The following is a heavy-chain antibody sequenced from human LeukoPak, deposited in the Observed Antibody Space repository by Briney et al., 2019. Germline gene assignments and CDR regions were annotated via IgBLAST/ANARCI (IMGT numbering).Heavy chain of an antibody. CDR3: ARQAPAYYDSSGYLSTPLPDY. J-gene: IGHJ4*02. CDR1: GGSISSSTYY. CDR2: IYYSGST. V-gene: IGHV4-39*01. D-gene: IGHD3-22*01. Sequence: SETLSLTCTVSGGSISSSTYYWGWIRQSPGKGLEWIGTIYYSGSTYYNTSLKSRVTISVDTSKNQFSLKLSSVTAADTAVYYCARQAPAYYDSSGYLSTPLPDYWGQGTLVTVSS.